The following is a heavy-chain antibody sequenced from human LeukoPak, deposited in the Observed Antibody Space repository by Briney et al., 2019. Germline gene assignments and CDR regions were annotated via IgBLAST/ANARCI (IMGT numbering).Heavy chain of an antibody. CDR2: IYSGGST. D-gene: IGHD3-3*01. Sequence: GGSLRLSCAGSGFTFTNFAMTWVRQAPGKGLEWVSVIYSGGSTYYADSVKGRFTISRDNSKNTLYLQMNSLRAEDTAVYYCAREKVIIRAFDIWGQGTMVTVSS. CDR1: GFTFTNFA. V-gene: IGHV3-66*01. J-gene: IGHJ3*02. CDR3: AREKVIIRAFDI.